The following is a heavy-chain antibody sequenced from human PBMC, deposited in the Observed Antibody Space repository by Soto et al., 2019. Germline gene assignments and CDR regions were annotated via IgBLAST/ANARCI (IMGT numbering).Heavy chain of an antibody. Sequence: QVHLVQSGAEVRKPGASVKVSCSASGYAFTSNSMQWVRQAPGQGLEWMGIINPNADTTTYAQKFQGRVSMTRDTSTSTVYMELTSLRSEDTAVYYCARRGSGSNSDFWGQGTLVTVSS. CDR1: GYAFTSNS. J-gene: IGHJ4*02. CDR3: ARRGSGSNSDF. CDR2: INPNADTT. V-gene: IGHV1-46*03. D-gene: IGHD3-10*01.